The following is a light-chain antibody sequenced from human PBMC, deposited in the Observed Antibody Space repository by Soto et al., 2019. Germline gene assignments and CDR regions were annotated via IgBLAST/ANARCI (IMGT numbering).Light chain of an antibody. CDR1: QSISSY. CDR3: QQRSNWPLLYT. CDR2: DAS. Sequence: EIVSTQSPATLSLSPGERATLSCRASQSISSYLAWYQQTPGQAPRVLIYDASNRATGIPARFSGSGSGTDFTLTINSLEPEDFAVYYCQQRSNWPLLYTFGQGTKLEIK. V-gene: IGKV3-11*01. J-gene: IGKJ2*01.